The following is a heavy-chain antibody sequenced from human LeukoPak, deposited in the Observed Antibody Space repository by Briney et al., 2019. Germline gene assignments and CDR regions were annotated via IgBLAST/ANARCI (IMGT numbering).Heavy chain of an antibody. Sequence: ASVKVTCKASGYTFTGYYMHWVRQAPGQGLEWMGWINPNSGGTNYAQKFQGRVTMTRDTSISTAYMELSRLRSDDTAVYYCARGVHYYYGMDVWGQGTTVTVSS. D-gene: IGHD3-10*01. CDR2: INPNSGGT. V-gene: IGHV1-2*02. CDR1: GYTFTGYY. CDR3: ARGVHYYYGMDV. J-gene: IGHJ6*02.